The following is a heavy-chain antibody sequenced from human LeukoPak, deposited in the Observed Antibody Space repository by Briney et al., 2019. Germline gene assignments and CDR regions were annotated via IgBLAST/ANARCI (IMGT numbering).Heavy chain of an antibody. V-gene: IGHV1-69*05. CDR3: ARAVLWIQRPYYFDY. CDR1: GGTFSSYA. J-gene: IGHJ4*02. Sequence: SVKVSCKASGGTFSSYAISWVRQAPGQGLEWMGGIIPIFGTANYAQKFQGRVTITTDESTSAAYMELSSLRSEDTAVYYCARAVLWIQRPYYFDYWGQGTLVTVSS. CDR2: IIPIFGTA. D-gene: IGHD5-18*01.